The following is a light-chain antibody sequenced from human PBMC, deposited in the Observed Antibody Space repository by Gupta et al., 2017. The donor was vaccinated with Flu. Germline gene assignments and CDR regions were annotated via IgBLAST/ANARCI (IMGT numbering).Light chain of an antibody. V-gene: IGKV1-39*01. Sequence: DVHVTQPPSSLSASVGDRVTITCRASQNIDNYLDWYQQHPGKAPKLLIFAASRLQSGVPSRFSGSVSGAYFTLTINSLQPEDFATYFCQKGYRTPYSFGQGTKLEI. CDR3: QKGYRTPYS. CDR2: AAS. CDR1: QNIDNY. J-gene: IGKJ2*03.